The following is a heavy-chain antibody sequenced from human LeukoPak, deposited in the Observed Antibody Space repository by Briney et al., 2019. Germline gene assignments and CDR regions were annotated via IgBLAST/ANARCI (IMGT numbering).Heavy chain of an antibody. CDR3: ARVYSSGWAPFDY. CDR1: GFTFSSYG. V-gene: IGHV3-30*03. D-gene: IGHD6-19*01. CDR2: ISVDGSYK. Sequence: GGSLRLSCAASGFTFSSYGMHWVRQAPGKGLEWVAVISVDGSYKFYADSVKGRFTISRDNSKNTLYLQMNSLRAEDTAVYYCARVYSSGWAPFDYWGQGTLVTVSS. J-gene: IGHJ4*02.